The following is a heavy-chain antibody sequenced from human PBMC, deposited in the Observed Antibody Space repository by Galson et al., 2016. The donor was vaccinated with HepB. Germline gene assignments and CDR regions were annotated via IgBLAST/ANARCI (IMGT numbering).Heavy chain of an antibody. D-gene: IGHD4-23*01. J-gene: IGHJ3*01. Sequence: SLRLSCAASGVIVSANYLTWVRQAPGKGLEGVSVIYSDGRPYYSDSVRGRFTISRDNAKNTVYLQMNSLRVEDTAMYYCARDLPVATAGGFDLWGQGTMVTVSS. CDR1: GVIVSANY. V-gene: IGHV3-53*01. CDR3: ARDLPVATAGGFDL. CDR2: IYSDGRP.